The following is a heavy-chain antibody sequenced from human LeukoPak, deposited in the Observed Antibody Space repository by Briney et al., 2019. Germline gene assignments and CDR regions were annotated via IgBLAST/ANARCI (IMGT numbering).Heavy chain of an antibody. V-gene: IGHV3-23*01. CDR1: GFTLSSYA. CDR3: AKAPVTTCSGAYCYPFDY. CDR2: ISVSGNT. Sequence: GGSLRLSCAASGFTLSSYAMSWVRQGPGKGLEWVSAISVSGNTYHADSVKGRFTISRDSSKSTLYLQMNSLRAEDAAVYYCAKAPVTTCSGAYCYPFDYWGQGTLVTVSS. D-gene: IGHD2-15*01. J-gene: IGHJ4*02.